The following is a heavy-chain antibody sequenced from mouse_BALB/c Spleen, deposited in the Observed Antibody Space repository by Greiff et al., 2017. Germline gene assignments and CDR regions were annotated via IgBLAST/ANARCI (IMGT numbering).Heavy chain of an antibody. Sequence: EVKLVESGGDLVKPGGSLKLSCAASGFTFSSYGMSWVRQTPDKRLECVATISSGGSYTYYPDSVKGRFTISRDNAKNTLYLQMSSLKSEDTAMYYCARQSIYYENAMDYWGQGTSVTVSS. J-gene: IGHJ4*01. V-gene: IGHV5-6*02. CDR1: GFTFSSYG. CDR2: ISSGGSYT. CDR3: ARQSIYYENAMDY. D-gene: IGHD2-4*01.